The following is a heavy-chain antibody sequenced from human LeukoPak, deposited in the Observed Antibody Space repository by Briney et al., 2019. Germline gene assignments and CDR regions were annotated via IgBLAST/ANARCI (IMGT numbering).Heavy chain of an antibody. CDR1: GFTFSSYA. CDR2: ISGSGGST. Sequence: PGGSLRLSCAASGFTFSSYAMSWVRQAPGKGLEWVSAISGSGGSTYYADSVKGRFTISRDNSKNTLYLQMNSLRAEDTAVYYCAKDYRGYYGSGGNYFDYWGQGTLVTVSS. D-gene: IGHD3-10*01. V-gene: IGHV3-23*01. J-gene: IGHJ4*02. CDR3: AKDYRGYYGSGGNYFDY.